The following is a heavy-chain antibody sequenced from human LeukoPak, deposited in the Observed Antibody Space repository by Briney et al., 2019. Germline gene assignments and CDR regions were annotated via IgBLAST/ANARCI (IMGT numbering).Heavy chain of an antibody. J-gene: IGHJ4*02. Sequence: GGSLRLSCAVSGITLSNYGMSWVRQVPGKGLEWVAGISDSGGRTNYADSVKGRFTISRDNAKNSLYLQMNSLRAEDTALYYCAKALSIAAAGTFDYWGQGTLVTVSS. V-gene: IGHV3-23*01. CDR2: ISDSGGRT. D-gene: IGHD6-13*01. CDR1: GITLSNYG. CDR3: AKALSIAAAGTFDY.